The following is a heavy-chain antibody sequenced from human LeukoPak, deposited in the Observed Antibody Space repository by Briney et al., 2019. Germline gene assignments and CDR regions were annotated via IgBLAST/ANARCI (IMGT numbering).Heavy chain of an antibody. D-gene: IGHD6-6*01. J-gene: IGHJ4*02. Sequence: GGSLRLSCAASGFTFSGYPIHWVRQAPGKGLEWVAVIWYDGSNKYYADSVKGRFTISRDNSKNTLYLQMNSLRAEDTAVYYCARVNRGLEGSFDYWGQGTLVTVSS. CDR2: IWYDGSNK. CDR3: ARVNRGLEGSFDY. V-gene: IGHV3-33*01. CDR1: GFTFSGYP.